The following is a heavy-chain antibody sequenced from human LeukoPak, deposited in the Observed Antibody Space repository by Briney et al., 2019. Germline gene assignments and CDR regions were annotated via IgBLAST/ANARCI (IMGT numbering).Heavy chain of an antibody. CDR3: AREAFESRYDYVWGSYPYNWFDP. J-gene: IGHJ5*02. CDR1: GGSFSGHY. CDR2: IYHSGST. D-gene: IGHD3-16*01. V-gene: IGHV4-34*01. Sequence: SETLSLTCAVYGGSFSGHYWNWVRQPPGKGLEWIGEIYHSGSTNYNPSLKSRVTISVDKSKNQFSLKLSSVTAADTAVYYCAREAFESRYDYVWGSYPYNWFDPWGQGTLVTVSS.